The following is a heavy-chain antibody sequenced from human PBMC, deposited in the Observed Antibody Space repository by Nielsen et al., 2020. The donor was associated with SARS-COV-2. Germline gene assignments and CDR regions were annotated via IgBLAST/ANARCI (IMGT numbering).Heavy chain of an antibody. Sequence: GESLKISCAASGFTFRSYAMHWVRQAPGKGLGWVPTFSDNDGPTHHADSVKGRFTISRDNSNSTLFLQMNSLRVEDTALYYCAKGSDFTGFDSWGRGTLFTVPS. J-gene: IGHJ4*02. CDR3: AKGSDFTGFDS. D-gene: IGHD1-14*01. V-gene: IGHV3-23*01. CDR1: GFTFRSYA. CDR2: FSDNDGPT.